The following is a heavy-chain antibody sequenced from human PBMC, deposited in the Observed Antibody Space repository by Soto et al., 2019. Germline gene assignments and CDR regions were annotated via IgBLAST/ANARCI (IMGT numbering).Heavy chain of an antibody. Sequence: SETLSLTCAVSGGSISSVCCSRSLIRQPPGKGLEWIGYSYRGESPHYNPSLKSRVIISVVRSENKFSLKLTSVTAADTAVYFCARQIRGGTFFSYGMDVWGQGTTVTVSS. CDR3: ARQIRGGTFFSYGMDV. J-gene: IGHJ6*02. D-gene: IGHD3-16*01. CDR2: SYRGESP. V-gene: IGHV4-30-2*01. CDR1: GGSISSVCCS.